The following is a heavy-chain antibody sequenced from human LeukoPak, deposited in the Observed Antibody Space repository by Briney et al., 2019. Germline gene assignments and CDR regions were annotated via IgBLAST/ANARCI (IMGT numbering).Heavy chain of an antibody. CDR1: GGSIGRSNYY. CDR3: VRHGYSSGWYADY. Sequence: PSETLSLTCTVSGGSIGRSNYYWAWIRQPPGKGLEWIGTIYYSGSTYYNPSLKSRVTISVDTSKNQFSLKLSSVTAADTAVYYCVRHGYSSGWYADYWGQGTLVTVSS. CDR2: IYYSGST. J-gene: IGHJ4*02. V-gene: IGHV4-39*01. D-gene: IGHD6-19*01.